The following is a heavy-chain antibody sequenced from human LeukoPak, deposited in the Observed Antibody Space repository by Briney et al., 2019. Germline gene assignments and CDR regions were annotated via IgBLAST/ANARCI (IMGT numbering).Heavy chain of an antibody. D-gene: IGHD6-6*01. CDR2: IRNKANNYAT. J-gene: IGHJ4*02. V-gene: IGHV3-73*01. Sequence: GGSLRLSCAASGFTFSVSAIYWVRQASGKGLEWIGRIRNKANNYATAYAASLKGRFTISREDSKNTAYLQMNSLKTEDTAVYYCTYTSSSGVVYWGQGALVTVSA. CDR1: GFTFSVSA. CDR3: TYTSSSGVVY.